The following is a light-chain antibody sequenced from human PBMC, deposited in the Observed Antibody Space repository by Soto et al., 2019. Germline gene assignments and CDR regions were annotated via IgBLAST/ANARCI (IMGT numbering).Light chain of an antibody. J-gene: IGKJ2*01. CDR3: QQTYSTPYT. V-gene: IGKV1-39*01. CDR1: QRITTY. CDR2: TSG. Sequence: IQMTQSPSSLSASLGDRVTITCRASQRITTYLNWYQQKPGNAPKLLITTSGTLQRGVPSRFSGSGSGTDFTLTLTSLQREDFATYFCQQTYSTPYTFGQGPKLEIK.